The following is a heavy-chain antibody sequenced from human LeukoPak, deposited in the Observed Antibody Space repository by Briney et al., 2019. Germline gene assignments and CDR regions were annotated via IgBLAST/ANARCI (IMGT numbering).Heavy chain of an antibody. J-gene: IGHJ4*02. V-gene: IGHV1-46*01. CDR3: ARGGRRITGTLDY. D-gene: IGHD1-20*01. CDR1: GYTFTGYN. Sequence: ASVKVSCTASGYTFTGYNMHCVVQAPGQGFGRMGKINPSGGSTRYAQNFQRRITTSRDTSTSTLYMQLPSLSSEDTAVYYCARGGRRITGTLDYWGQGTLVTVSS. CDR2: INPSGGST.